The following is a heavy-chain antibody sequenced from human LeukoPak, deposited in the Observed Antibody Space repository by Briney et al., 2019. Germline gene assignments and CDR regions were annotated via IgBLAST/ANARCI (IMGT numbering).Heavy chain of an antibody. CDR2: IYTSGST. V-gene: IGHV4-4*07. CDR1: GGSISSYY. CDR3: ARDAFCGGDCYSYYFDY. J-gene: IGHJ4*02. Sequence: SETLSLTCTVSGGSISSYYWSWIRQPAGKGLEWIGRIYTSGSTNYNPSLKSRVTMSVDTSKNQFSLKLSSVTAADTAVYYCARDAFCGGDCYSYYFDYWGQGTLVTVSS. D-gene: IGHD2-21*01.